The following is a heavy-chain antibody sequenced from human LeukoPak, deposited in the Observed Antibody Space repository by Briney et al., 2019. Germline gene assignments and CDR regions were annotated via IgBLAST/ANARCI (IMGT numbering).Heavy chain of an antibody. V-gene: IGHV3-21*01. J-gene: IGHJ4*02. CDR2: ISSSSSYI. CDR1: GFTFSSYS. Sequence: GGSLRLSCAGSGFTFSSYSMNWVRQAPGKGLEWVSSISSSSSYIYYADSVKGRFTISRDNAKNSLYLQMNSLRAEDTAVYYCARGLTKNSSGRYWGQGTLVTVSS. CDR3: ARGLTKNSSGRY. D-gene: IGHD6-19*01.